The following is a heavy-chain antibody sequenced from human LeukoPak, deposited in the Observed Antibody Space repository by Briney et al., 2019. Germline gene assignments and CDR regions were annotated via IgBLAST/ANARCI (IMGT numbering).Heavy chain of an antibody. D-gene: IGHD2-21*02. Sequence: PSETLSLTCTVSGGSISSYYWSWIRQPPGKGLGWIGYIYYSGSTNYNPSLKSRVTISVDTSKNQFSLKLSSVTAADTAVYYCARDRVTRWRDAFDIWGQGTMVTVSS. CDR2: IYYSGST. J-gene: IGHJ3*02. V-gene: IGHV4-59*01. CDR1: GGSISSYY. CDR3: ARDRVTRWRDAFDI.